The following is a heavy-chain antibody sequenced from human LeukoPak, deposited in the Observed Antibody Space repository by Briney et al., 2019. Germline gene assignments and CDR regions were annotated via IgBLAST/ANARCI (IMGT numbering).Heavy chain of an antibody. CDR2: INSDGSST. Sequence: GGSLRLSCAASGFTFSSYWMHWVRQAPGKGLVWVSRINSDGSSTSYADSVKGRFTISRDNAKNTLYLQMNSLRAEDTAVHYCLLGYYYYMDVWGKGTTVTVSS. CDR3: LLGYYYYMDV. J-gene: IGHJ6*03. CDR1: GFTFSSYW. V-gene: IGHV3-74*01.